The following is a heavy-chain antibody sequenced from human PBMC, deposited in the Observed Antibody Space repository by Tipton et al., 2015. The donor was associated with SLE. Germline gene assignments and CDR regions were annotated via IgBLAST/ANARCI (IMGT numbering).Heavy chain of an antibody. CDR2: IWYDGSNK. D-gene: IGHD1-1*01. Sequence: SGFTFSSYGMHWVRQAPGKGLEWVAVIWYDGSNKYYADSVKGRFTISRDNSKNTLYLQMNSLRAEDTAVYYCARETGTDANWFDPWGQGTLVTVSS. V-gene: IGHV3-33*01. CDR1: GFTFSSYG. CDR3: ARETGTDANWFDP. J-gene: IGHJ5*02.